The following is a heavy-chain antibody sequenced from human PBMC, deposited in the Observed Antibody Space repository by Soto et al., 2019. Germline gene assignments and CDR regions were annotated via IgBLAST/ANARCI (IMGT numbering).Heavy chain of an antibody. Sequence: EVQLVESGGGLVKPGGSLRLSCAASGFTFSNAWMSWVRQAPGKGLEWVGRIKSKTDGGTTDYAAPVKGRFTISRDDSKNTLYLQMNSLKTEDTAVYYCTTEISVVVITYGYFQHWGQGTLVTVSS. CDR2: IKSKTDGGTT. V-gene: IGHV3-15*01. D-gene: IGHD3-22*01. J-gene: IGHJ1*01. CDR1: GFTFSNAW. CDR3: TTEISVVVITYGYFQH.